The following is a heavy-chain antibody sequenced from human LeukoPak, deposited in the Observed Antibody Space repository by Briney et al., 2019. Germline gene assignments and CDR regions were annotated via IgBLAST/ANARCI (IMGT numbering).Heavy chain of an antibody. D-gene: IGHD3-22*01. CDR2: ISAYNGNT. CDR3: AREIVYYYDSSGYYPNDY. V-gene: IGHV1-18*01. CDR1: GYTFTSYG. J-gene: IGHJ4*02. Sequence: ASMKVSCKASGYTFTSYGISWVRQAPGQGLEWMGWISAYNGNTNYAQKLQGRVTMTTDTSTSTAYMELRSLRSDDTAVYYCAREIVYYYDSSGYYPNDYWGQGTLVTVSS.